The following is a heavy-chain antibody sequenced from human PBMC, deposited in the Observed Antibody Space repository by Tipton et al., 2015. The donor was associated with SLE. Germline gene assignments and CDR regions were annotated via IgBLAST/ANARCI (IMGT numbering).Heavy chain of an antibody. J-gene: IGHJ6*03. D-gene: IGHD3-10*01. Sequence: GLVKPSETLSLTCTVSGYFISGGYFWGWIRQPPGKGLEWIGSIWHGGSTYYNPSLKSRVAISVDTSKNQFSLRLSSVTAADTAFYYCAREDRGGDYYYHYMDVWGKGLMVTVSS. V-gene: IGHV4-38-2*02. CDR1: GYFISGGYF. CDR2: IWHGGST. CDR3: AREDRGGDYYYHYMDV.